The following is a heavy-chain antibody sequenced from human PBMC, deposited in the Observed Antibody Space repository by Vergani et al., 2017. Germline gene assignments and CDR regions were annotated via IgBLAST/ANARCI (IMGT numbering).Heavy chain of an antibody. D-gene: IGHD1-14*01. V-gene: IGHV4-59*01. CDR1: GGSLSGYY. J-gene: IGHJ4*02. CDR2: VEDSGYF. CDR3: ARSIVSRNPPDYFDN. Sequence: QVQLQESGPGLVRPSETLSLTCTVSGGSLSGYYCNWIRQTPGEGLEWIGYVEDSGYFNYNPSLKTRVSMSSDTSNNQFSLMLSSVTVADTAVYYCARSIVSRNPPDYFDNWGQGTLVTVSS.